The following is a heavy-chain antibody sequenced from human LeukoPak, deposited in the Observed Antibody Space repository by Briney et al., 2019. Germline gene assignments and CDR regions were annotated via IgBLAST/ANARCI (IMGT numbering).Heavy chain of an antibody. V-gene: IGHV4-39*02. CDR2: IFYSGDT. J-gene: IGHJ4*02. CDR3: ARRTSGGGLFDY. D-gene: IGHD6-19*01. CDR1: GGSISSSSYY. Sequence: SETLSLTCTVSGGSISSSSYYWGWIRQPPGKGLEWIGSIFYSGDTYYNASLKSRVTISVDTSKKHFSLKLTSVTSADTAVYYCARRTSGGGLFDYRGQGTLVTVSS.